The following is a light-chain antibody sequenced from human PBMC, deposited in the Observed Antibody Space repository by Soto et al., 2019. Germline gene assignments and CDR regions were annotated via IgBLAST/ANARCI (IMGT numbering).Light chain of an antibody. J-gene: IGKJ1*01. Sequence: EIVMTQSPATLSVSPGERATLSCRASQSVSSNLAWYQQKPGQAPRLLIYGASTRATGIPARFSGSGSGTEITLTISSLQSEDFAVYYCQQYNNWPPWTFGQGTRWIS. V-gene: IGKV3-15*01. CDR2: GAS. CDR1: QSVSSN. CDR3: QQYNNWPPWT.